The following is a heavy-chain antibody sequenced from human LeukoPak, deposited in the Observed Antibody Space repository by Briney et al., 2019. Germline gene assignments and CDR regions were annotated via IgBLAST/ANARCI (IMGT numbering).Heavy chain of an antibody. D-gene: IGHD4-11*01. CDR3: ARERYGNYN. V-gene: IGHV3-7*03. Sequence: GGSLRLSCTASGFTFSSFWMIWVRQAPGKGLEWVANIKEDGSVKNYVDSVKGRFTISRDNAKNSLFLQMNSLRAEDTAVYYCARERYGNYNWGQGTLVTVSS. J-gene: IGHJ4*02. CDR2: IKEDGSVK. CDR1: GFTFSSFW.